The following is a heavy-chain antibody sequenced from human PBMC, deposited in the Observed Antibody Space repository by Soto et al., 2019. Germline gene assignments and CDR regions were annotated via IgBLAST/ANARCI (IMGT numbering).Heavy chain of an antibody. Sequence: GGSLRLSCAASGFTFSSYAMSWVRQAPGKGLEWVSAISGSGGSTYYADSVKGRFTISRDNSKNTLYLQMNSLRAEDTAVYYCATYQGHYDILTGYYIAPLFDYWGQGTLVTVSS. J-gene: IGHJ4*02. D-gene: IGHD3-9*01. CDR3: ATYQGHYDILTGYYIAPLFDY. V-gene: IGHV3-23*01. CDR2: ISGSGGST. CDR1: GFTFSSYA.